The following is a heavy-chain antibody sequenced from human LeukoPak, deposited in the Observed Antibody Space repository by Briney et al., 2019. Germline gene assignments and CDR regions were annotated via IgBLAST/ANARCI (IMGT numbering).Heavy chain of an antibody. CDR1: RYTLTELS. V-gene: IGHV1-24*01. J-gene: IGHJ5*02. Sequence: GASVKVSCKVSRYTLTELSMHWVRQAPGKGLEWMGGFDPEDGETIYAQKFQGRVTMTEDTSTDTAYMELSSLRSEDTAVYYCATDRNLNWNSPERAFDPWGQGTLVTVSS. CDR2: FDPEDGET. D-gene: IGHD1-7*01. CDR3: ATDRNLNWNSPERAFDP.